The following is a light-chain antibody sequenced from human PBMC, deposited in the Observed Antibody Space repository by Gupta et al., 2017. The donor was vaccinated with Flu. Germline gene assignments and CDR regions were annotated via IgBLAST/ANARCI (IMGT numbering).Light chain of an antibody. CDR3: AAWDDSLNGPV. V-gene: IGLV1-44*01. Sequence: QSVLTQPPSASGTPGHRVPISCSGSSSNIGTNTVSWYHQLPGTAPKLLIYSNDERPSGVPDRFSGSKTGTSASLAISGLQSEDEADYYCAAWDDSLNGPVFGGGTKLTVL. J-gene: IGLJ3*02. CDR1: SSNIGTNT. CDR2: SND.